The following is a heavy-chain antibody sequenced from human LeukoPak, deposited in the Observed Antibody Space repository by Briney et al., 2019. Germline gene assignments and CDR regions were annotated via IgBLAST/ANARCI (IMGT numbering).Heavy chain of an antibody. CDR1: GGSISSYY. CDR3: ARDPYCSGGSCYVWDAFDI. Sequence: PSETLSLTCTVSGGSISSYYWSWIRQPPGKGLEWIGYIYYSGSTNYNPSLKSRVTISVDTSKNQFSLKLSSVTAADTAVYYCARDPYCSGGSCYVWDAFDIWGQGTMVTVSS. V-gene: IGHV4-59*12. D-gene: IGHD2-15*01. J-gene: IGHJ3*02. CDR2: IYYSGST.